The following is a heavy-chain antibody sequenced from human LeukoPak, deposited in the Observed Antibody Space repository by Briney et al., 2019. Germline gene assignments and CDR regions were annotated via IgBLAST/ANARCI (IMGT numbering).Heavy chain of an antibody. CDR1: GFTFDDYA. Sequence: PGGSLRLSCAASGFTFDDYAMHWVRQAPGKGLEWVSGISWNSGSIGYADPVKGRFTISRDNAKNSLYLQMNSLKTEDTAVYYCTTYDYVWGSGDYWGQGTLVTVSS. D-gene: IGHD3-16*01. CDR2: ISWNSGSI. CDR3: TTYDYVWGSGDY. V-gene: IGHV3-9*01. J-gene: IGHJ4*02.